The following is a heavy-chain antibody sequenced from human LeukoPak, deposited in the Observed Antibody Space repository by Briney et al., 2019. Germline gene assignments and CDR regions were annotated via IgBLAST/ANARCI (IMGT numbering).Heavy chain of an antibody. Sequence: ASVKVSCKASGYTFTGYYMHWVRQAPGQGLEWMGWINTNTGNPTYAQGFTGRFVFSLDTSVSTAYLQISSLKAEDTAVYYCARGGGWYRRDAFDIWGQGTMVTVSS. CDR2: INTNTGNP. J-gene: IGHJ3*02. CDR3: ARGGGWYRRDAFDI. V-gene: IGHV7-4-1*02. D-gene: IGHD6-19*01. CDR1: GYTFTGYY.